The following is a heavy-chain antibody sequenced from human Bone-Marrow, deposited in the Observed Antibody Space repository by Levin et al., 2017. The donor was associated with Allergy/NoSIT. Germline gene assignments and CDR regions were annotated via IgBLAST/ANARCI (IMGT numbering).Heavy chain of an antibody. V-gene: IGHV3-30*04. CDR1: GFTFSSYA. Sequence: LSLPCAASGFTFSSYAMHWVRQAPGKGLEWVAVISYDGSNKYYADSVKGRFTISRDNSKNTLYLQMNSLRAEDTAVYYCARDTGIAARPGWELEPYGMDVWGQGTTVTVSS. J-gene: IGHJ6*02. CDR2: ISYDGSNK. CDR3: ARDTGIAARPGWELEPYGMDV. D-gene: IGHD6-6*01.